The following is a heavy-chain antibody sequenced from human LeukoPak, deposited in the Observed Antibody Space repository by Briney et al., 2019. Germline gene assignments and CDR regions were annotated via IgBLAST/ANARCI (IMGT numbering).Heavy chain of an antibody. CDR1: EFTLSSYE. CDR2: IDYDGGSG. Sequence: GALRLSCTVSEFTLSSYEMSWIRQAPGKGLEWVSSIDYDGGSGHYADSVKGRFTISRDNSNDTLFLHLNSLRGEDTAVYYCTRNSGWYGLSWGQGTLVTVSS. D-gene: IGHD6-19*01. V-gene: IGHV3-23*01. CDR3: TRNSGWYGLS. J-gene: IGHJ1*01.